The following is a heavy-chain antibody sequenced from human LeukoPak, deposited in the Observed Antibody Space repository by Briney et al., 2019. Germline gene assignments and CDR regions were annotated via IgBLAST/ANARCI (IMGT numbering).Heavy chain of an antibody. CDR1: GYTFTSYY. D-gene: IGHD3-22*01. V-gene: IGHV1-46*01. Sequence: ASVKVSCKASGYTFTSYYMHWVRQAPGQGLEWMGIINPSDGSTNYAQKFQGRVTMTRDTSTSIVYTELSSLRSEDTAVYYCARAHYFDSAGYFDFWGQGTLVTVSS. CDR2: INPSDGST. J-gene: IGHJ4*02. CDR3: ARAHYFDSAGYFDF.